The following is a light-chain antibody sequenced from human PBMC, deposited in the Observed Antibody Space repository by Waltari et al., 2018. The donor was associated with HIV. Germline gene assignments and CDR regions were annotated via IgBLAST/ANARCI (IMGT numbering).Light chain of an antibody. CDR1: SASVSTNYS. J-gene: IGLJ1*01. CDR3: VLYMGGGIYV. CDR2: NTN. Sequence: QTVVTQEPSFSVSPGGKITLTFRLISASVSTNYSPPRYQQTPGRAPRTLIDNTNSRSSGVPDRVSASILGNKAALTITGAQADDESDYYCVLYMGGGIYVFGTGTKVTVL. V-gene: IGLV8-61*01.